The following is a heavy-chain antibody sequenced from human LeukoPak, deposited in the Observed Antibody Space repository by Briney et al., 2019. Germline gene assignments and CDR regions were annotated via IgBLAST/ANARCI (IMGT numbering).Heavy chain of an antibody. CDR2: ISFDGTNK. D-gene: IGHD3-22*01. CDR3: TREGYSAFDI. CDR1: GFTFTNYA. Sequence: GRSLRLSCAASGFTFTNYAMQWVRQAPGKGLEWVAIISFDGTNKDYADYVKGRFTISRDNSENTLFLQMKSLRAEDTAVYYRTREGYSAFDISGKGTMISVSS. J-gene: IGHJ3*02. V-gene: IGHV3-30-3*01.